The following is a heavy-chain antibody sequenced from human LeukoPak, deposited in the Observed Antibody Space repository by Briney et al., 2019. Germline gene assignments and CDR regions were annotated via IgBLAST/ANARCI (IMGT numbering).Heavy chain of an antibody. CDR1: GFTFSSYE. V-gene: IGHV3-48*03. CDR3: AELGITMIGGV. Sequence: GGSLRLSCAASGFTFSSYEMNWVRQAPGKGLEWVSYISSSGSTIYYADSVKGRFTISRDNAKNTLYLQMKSLRAEDTAVYYCAELGITMIGGVWGKGPTVSISS. CDR2: ISSSGSTI. D-gene: IGHD3-10*02. J-gene: IGHJ6*04.